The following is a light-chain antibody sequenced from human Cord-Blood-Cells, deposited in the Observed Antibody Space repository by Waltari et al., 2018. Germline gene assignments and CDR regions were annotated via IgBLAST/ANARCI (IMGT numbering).Light chain of an antibody. J-gene: IGLJ1*01. CDR3: SSYTSSSTDV. Sequence: QSALTQPASVSGSPGQSITISCTGTRSDVGGYNYVSWYQQHPGKAPKLMIYDVSNRPSGVSNRFSGSKSGNTASLTISGLQAEDEADYYCSSYTSSSTDVFGSGTNVTVL. CDR2: DVS. V-gene: IGLV2-14*01. CDR1: RSDVGGYNY.